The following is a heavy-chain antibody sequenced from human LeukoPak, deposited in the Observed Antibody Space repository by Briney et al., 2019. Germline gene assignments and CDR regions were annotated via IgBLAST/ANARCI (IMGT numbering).Heavy chain of an antibody. Sequence: TGGSLRLSCAASGFTFSSYAMSCVRQAPGKGLEWVSSISGSGGNTYYADSVKGRFTISRDNSKNTLYVQMNSLRAEDTAVYYCAKGPKLDAFDIWGQGTMVTVSS. CDR1: GFTFSSYA. CDR2: ISGSGGNT. CDR3: AKGPKLDAFDI. J-gene: IGHJ3*02. V-gene: IGHV3-23*01.